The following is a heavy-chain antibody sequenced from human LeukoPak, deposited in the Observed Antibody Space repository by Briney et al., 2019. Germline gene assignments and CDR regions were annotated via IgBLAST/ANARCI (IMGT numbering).Heavy chain of an antibody. Sequence: GGSLRLSCAASGFTFSSYAMSWVRQAPGKGLEWVSAISGSGGSTYYADSVKGRFTISRDNSKNTLYLQMNSLRAEDTAVYYCATSSAGYATIFGSSWSYYFDYWGQGTLVTVSS. CDR1: GFTFSSYA. CDR2: ISGSGGST. CDR3: ATSSAGYATIFGSSWSYYFDY. J-gene: IGHJ4*02. V-gene: IGHV3-23*01. D-gene: IGHD6-13*01.